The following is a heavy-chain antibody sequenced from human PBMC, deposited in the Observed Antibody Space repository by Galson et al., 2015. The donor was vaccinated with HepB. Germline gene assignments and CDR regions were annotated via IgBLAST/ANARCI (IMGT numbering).Heavy chain of an antibody. CDR1: EYSFTNYW. V-gene: IGHV5-10-1*01. CDR2: IDPRDSYT. J-gene: IGHJ4*02. CDR3: ARHRAVAGNRGASDY. D-gene: IGHD6-19*01. Sequence: QSGAEVKKPGESLRISCKGSEYSFTNYWISWVRQMPGKGLEWMGRIDPRDSYTNYSPSFRGHVTISADKSISTAYLQWRSLKASDTAMYYCARHRAVAGNRGASDYWGQGTLVTVSS.